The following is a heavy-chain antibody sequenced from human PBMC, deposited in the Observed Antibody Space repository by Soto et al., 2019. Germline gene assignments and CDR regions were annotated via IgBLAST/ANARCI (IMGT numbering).Heavy chain of an antibody. CDR1: GGSISSVDYY. Sequence: SETLSLTCTVSGGSISSVDYYWSWIRQPPGKGLEWIGYIYYSGSTYYNPSLKSRLTISIDTSKNQFSLRLASVTAADTAVYYCARTLPNRQLFDSWSQGTLVTVSS. D-gene: IGHD1-1*01. V-gene: IGHV4-30-4*02. J-gene: IGHJ4*02. CDR2: IYYSGST. CDR3: ARTLPNRQLFDS.